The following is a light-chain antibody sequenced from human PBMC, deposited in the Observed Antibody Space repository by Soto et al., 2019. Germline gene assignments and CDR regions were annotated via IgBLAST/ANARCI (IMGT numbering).Light chain of an antibody. V-gene: IGKV1-5*01. J-gene: IGKJ1*01. CDR2: DAS. CDR1: QSISSW. Sequence: IQLTQSPSSLSASVGDRVTITCRASQSISSWLAWYQQKPGKAPNLLIYDASSLQSGVPSRFSGSGSGTEFTLTISSLQPDDFATYYCQQYDGYSKTFGQGTKVDIK. CDR3: QQYDGYSKT.